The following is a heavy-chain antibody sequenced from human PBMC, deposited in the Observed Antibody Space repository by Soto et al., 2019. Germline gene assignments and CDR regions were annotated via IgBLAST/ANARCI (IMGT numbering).Heavy chain of an antibody. CDR2: IWYDGSKK. Sequence: GGSLRLSCAASGFTFSSHGMHWVRQAPGKGLEWVAVIWYDGSKKYYADSVKGRFTISRDNSKNTLYLQMNSLRAEDTAVYYCARDLYYDFWSGYYTGNYYYGMDVWGQGTTVTVSS. D-gene: IGHD3-3*01. V-gene: IGHV3-33*01. J-gene: IGHJ6*02. CDR3: ARDLYYDFWSGYYTGNYYYGMDV. CDR1: GFTFSSHG.